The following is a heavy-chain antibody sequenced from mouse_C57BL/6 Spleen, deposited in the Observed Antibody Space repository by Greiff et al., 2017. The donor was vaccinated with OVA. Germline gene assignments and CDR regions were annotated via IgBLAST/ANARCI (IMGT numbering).Heavy chain of an antibody. CDR3: ARPPQYYGSSYGFAY. D-gene: IGHD1-1*01. J-gene: IGHJ3*01. CDR2: IDPSDSYT. Sequence: VQLQQPGAELVKPGASVKLSCKASGYTFTSYWMQWVKQRPGQGLEWIGEIDPSDSYTNYNQKFKGKATLTVDTSSSTAYMQLSSLTSEDSAVYYCARPPQYYGSSYGFAYWGQGTLVTVSA. V-gene: IGHV1-50*01. CDR1: GYTFTSYW.